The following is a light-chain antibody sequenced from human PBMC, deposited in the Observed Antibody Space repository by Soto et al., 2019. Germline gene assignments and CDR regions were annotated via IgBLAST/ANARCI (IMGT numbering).Light chain of an antibody. Sequence: AIRMTQSPSSFSASTGDRVTITCRASQGISSYLAWYQQKPEKAPKLLIYAASTLQSGVPARFSGSGSGTDFTLTISSLQSEDFATYYCQQYYSYPITFGQGTRLEIK. J-gene: IGKJ5*01. V-gene: IGKV1-8*01. CDR1: QGISSY. CDR3: QQYYSYPIT. CDR2: AAS.